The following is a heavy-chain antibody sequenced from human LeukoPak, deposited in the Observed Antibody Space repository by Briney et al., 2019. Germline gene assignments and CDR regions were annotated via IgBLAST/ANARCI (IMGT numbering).Heavy chain of an antibody. CDR1: GGSISSGGYY. V-gene: IGHV4-31*03. Sequence: SETLSLTCTVSGGSISSGGYYWSWIRQHPGKGLEWIGYIYYSGSTYYNPSLKSRVTISVDTSKNQFSLKLSSVTAADTAVYYCARMYYDSSGYDHANFDYWGQGTLVTVSS. CDR3: ARMYYDSSGYDHANFDY. J-gene: IGHJ4*02. CDR2: IYYSGST. D-gene: IGHD3-22*01.